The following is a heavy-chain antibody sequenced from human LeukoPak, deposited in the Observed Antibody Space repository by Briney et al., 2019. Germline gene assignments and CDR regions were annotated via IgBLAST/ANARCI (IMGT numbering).Heavy chain of an antibody. CDR2: IIPIFGTA. J-gene: IGHJ6*04. Sequence: SVTVSFKASGGTFSSYAISWVRQAPGQGLEWMGGIIPIFGTANYAQKFQGRVTITTDESTSTAYMELSSLRSEDTAVYYCARAVGVLNGMDVWGKGTTVTVSS. D-gene: IGHD2-8*02. V-gene: IGHV1-69*05. CDR1: GGTFSSYA. CDR3: ARAVGVLNGMDV.